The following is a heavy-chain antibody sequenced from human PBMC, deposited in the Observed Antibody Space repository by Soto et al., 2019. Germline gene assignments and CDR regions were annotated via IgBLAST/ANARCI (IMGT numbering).Heavy chain of an antibody. CDR2: ISYDGSNK. V-gene: IGHV3-30*03. D-gene: IGHD3-22*01. CDR1: GFTFSSYG. J-gene: IGHJ4*02. Sequence: GGSLRLSCAASGFTFSSYGMHWVRQAPGKGLEWVAVISYDGSNKYYADSVKGRFTISRDNSKNTLYLQMNSLRAEDTAVYYCARSAYYDSSGYYPDFDYWGQGTLVTVSS. CDR3: ARSAYYDSSGYYPDFDY.